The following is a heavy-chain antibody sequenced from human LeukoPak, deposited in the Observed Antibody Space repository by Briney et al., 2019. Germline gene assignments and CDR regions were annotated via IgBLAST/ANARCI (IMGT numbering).Heavy chain of an antibody. D-gene: IGHD6-13*01. CDR2: MNPNSGNT. CDR3: ARGAAAGPFWKSVYYYYGMDV. Sequence: GASVKVSCKASGYTFTSYDINWVRQATGQGLEWMGWMNPNSGNTGYAQKFQGRVTMTRNTSISTAYMELRSLRSDDTAVYYCARGAAAGPFWKSVYYYYGMDVWGQGTTVTVSS. J-gene: IGHJ6*02. CDR1: GYTFTSYD. V-gene: IGHV1-8*01.